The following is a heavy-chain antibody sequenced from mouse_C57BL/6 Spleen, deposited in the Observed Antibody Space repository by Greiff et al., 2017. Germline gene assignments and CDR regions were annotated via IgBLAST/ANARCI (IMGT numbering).Heavy chain of an antibody. CDR3: ARAILPYFDV. D-gene: IGHD1-1*01. J-gene: IGHJ1*03. CDR2: INPNNGGT. CDR1: GYTFTDYY. V-gene: IGHV1-26*01. Sequence: VQLQQSGPELVKPGASVKISCKASGYTFTDYYMNWVKQSHGKSLEWIGDINPNNGGTSYNQKFKGKATLTVDKSSSTAYMELRSLTSEDSAVYYCARAILPYFDVWGTGTTVTVSS.